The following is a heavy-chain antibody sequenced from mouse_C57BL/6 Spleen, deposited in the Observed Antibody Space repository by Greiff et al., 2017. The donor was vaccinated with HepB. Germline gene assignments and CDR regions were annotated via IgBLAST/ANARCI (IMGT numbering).Heavy chain of an antibody. CDR1: GYTFTSYN. J-gene: IGHJ1*03. CDR2: IYPGNGDT. V-gene: IGHV1-12*01. CDR3: ARRAGRPWYFDV. D-gene: IGHD3-3*01. Sequence: QVQLKESGAELVRPGASVKMSCKASGYTFTSYNMHWVKQTPRQGLEWIGAIYPGNGDTSYNQKFKGKATLTVDKSSSTAYMQLSSLTSEDSAVYFCARRAGRPWYFDVWGTGTTVTVSS.